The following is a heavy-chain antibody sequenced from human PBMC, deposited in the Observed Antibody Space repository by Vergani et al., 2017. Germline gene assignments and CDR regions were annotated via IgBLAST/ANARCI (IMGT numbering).Heavy chain of an antibody. D-gene: IGHD1-1*01. CDR3: ARGGPRGNWRYGMDV. V-gene: IGHV3-33*08. Sequence: VQLVESGGGLVKPGGSLRLSCAASGFTFSSYSMNWVRQAPGKGLEWVAVIWYDGSNKYYADSVKGRFTISRDNSKNTLYLQMNSRRAEDTAVYYCARGGPRGNWRYGMDVWGQGTTVTVSS. CDR2: IWYDGSNK. CDR1: GFTFSSYS. J-gene: IGHJ6*02.